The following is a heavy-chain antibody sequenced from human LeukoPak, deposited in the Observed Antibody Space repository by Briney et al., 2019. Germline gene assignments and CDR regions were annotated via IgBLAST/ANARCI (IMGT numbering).Heavy chain of an antibody. J-gene: IGHJ4*02. CDR1: GYTFTGYY. V-gene: IGHV1-8*02. D-gene: IGHD6-19*01. CDR3: ARDLGQWLVYY. Sequence: ASVKVSCKASGYTFTGYYMHWVRQAPGQGLEWMGWMNPNSGNTGYAQKFQGRVTMTRNTSISTAYMELSSLRSEDTAVYYCARDLGQWLVYYWGQGTLVTVSS. CDR2: MNPNSGNT.